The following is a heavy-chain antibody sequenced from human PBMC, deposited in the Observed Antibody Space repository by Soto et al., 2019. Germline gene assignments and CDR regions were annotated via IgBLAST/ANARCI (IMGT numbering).Heavy chain of an antibody. CDR2: IYHSGNT. V-gene: IGHV4-4*02. Sequence: QVQLQESGPGLVKPSGTLSLTCAVSGGSISTNNWWHWVRQPPGKGLEWIGEIYHSGNTNYSPSLKSRVNMSVDQSKNQFSLSLTSVTAADTAVYYCARERGAGTYQGFDYWGQGTLVTVSS. J-gene: IGHJ4*02. CDR1: GGSISTNNW. D-gene: IGHD1-26*01. CDR3: ARERGAGTYQGFDY.